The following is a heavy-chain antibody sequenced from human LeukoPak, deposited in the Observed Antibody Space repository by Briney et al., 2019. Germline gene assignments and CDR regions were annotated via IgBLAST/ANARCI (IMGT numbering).Heavy chain of an antibody. CDR3: AKGGGLRFLEWFFDHEFDY. CDR2: ISYDGSNK. D-gene: IGHD3-3*01. V-gene: IGHV3-30*18. Sequence: PGGSLRLSCTASGFNFSAYGMHWVRQAPGKGLEWVAVISYDGSNKYYADSVKGRFTISRDNSKNTLYLQMNSLRAEDTAVYYCAKGGGLRFLEWFFDHEFDYWGQGTLVTVSS. J-gene: IGHJ4*02. CDR1: GFNFSAYG.